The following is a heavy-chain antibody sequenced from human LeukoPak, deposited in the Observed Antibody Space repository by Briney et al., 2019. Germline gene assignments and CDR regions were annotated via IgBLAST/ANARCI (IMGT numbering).Heavy chain of an antibody. CDR2: ISGSGGST. J-gene: IGHJ4*02. D-gene: IGHD3-22*01. CDR3: AKLGSGYYLFHVRR. CDR1: GFTFSSYG. V-gene: IGHV3-23*01. Sequence: GGSLRLSCAASGFTFSSYGMSWVRQAPGKGLEWVSAISGSGGSTYYADSVKGRFTISRDNSKNTLYLQMNSLRAEDTAVYYCAKLGSGYYLFHVRRWGQGTLVTVSS.